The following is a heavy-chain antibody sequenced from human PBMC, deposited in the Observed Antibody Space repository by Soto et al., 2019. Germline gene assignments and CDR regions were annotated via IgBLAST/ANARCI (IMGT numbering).Heavy chain of an antibody. CDR2: VSPKSGNT. CDR1: GYNFFDYG. CDR3: TRGRTVSSIGPLLV. Sequence: QIQLVQSGAEVKKPGASVKVSCKASGYNFFDYGVSWVRQAPGQGLEWMGWVSPKSGNTDYARKVQSRVTMTTDTLTRTADMDLRGLRSDDTAVYYCTRGRTVSSIGPLLVWGQGTLVSVSS. V-gene: IGHV1-18*01. D-gene: IGHD1-1*01. J-gene: IGHJ1*01.